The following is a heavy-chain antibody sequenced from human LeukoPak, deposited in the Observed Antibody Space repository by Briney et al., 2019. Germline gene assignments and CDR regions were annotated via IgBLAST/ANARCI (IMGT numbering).Heavy chain of an antibody. V-gene: IGHV3-21*01. CDR2: ISSSSSYI. CDR3: ARVRPVAAFDI. J-gene: IGHJ3*02. Sequence: GGSLRLPCAASGFTFSSYSMNWVRQAPGKGLEWVSSISSSSSYIYYADSVKGRFTISRDNAKNSLYLQMNSLRAEDTAVFYCARVRPVAAFDIWGQGTMVTVSS. CDR1: GFTFSSYS. D-gene: IGHD6-19*01.